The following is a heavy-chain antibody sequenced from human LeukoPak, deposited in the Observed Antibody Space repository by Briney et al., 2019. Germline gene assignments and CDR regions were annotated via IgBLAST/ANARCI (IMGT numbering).Heavy chain of an antibody. CDR1: GFTFSSYA. D-gene: IGHD2-2*01. V-gene: IGHV3-30-3*01. J-gene: IGHJ4*02. CDR2: ISYDGSNK. CDR3: ASRGYCSSTSCYYFDY. Sequence: GRSLRLSCAASGFTFSSYAMHWVRQAPGKGLEWVAVISYDGSNKYYADSVKGRSTISRDNSKNTLYLQMNSLRAEDTAVYYCASRGYCSSTSCYYFDYWGQGTLVTVSS.